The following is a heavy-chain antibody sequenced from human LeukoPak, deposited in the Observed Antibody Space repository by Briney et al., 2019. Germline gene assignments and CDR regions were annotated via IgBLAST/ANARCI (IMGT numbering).Heavy chain of an antibody. CDR2: INHSGST. J-gene: IGHJ4*01. CDR1: GGSFSGYY. Sequence: SETLSLTCAVYGGSFSGYYWSWIRQPPGKGLEWIGEINHSGSTNYNPSLKSRVTISVDTSKNQFSLKLSSVTAADTAVYYCAKGKNQLLSYFDFWGQEPWSPSPQ. CDR3: AKGKNQLLSYFDF. D-gene: IGHD2-2*01. V-gene: IGHV4-34*01.